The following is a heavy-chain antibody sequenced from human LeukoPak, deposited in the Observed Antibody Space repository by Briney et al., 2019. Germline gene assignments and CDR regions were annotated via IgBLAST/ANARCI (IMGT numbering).Heavy chain of an antibody. J-gene: IGHJ3*02. CDR2: IIPIFGTT. D-gene: IGHD2-8*01. V-gene: IGHV1-69*06. CDR1: GGTFSNNA. Sequence: EASVKVSCKASGGTFSNNAISWVRQAPGQGLEWMGGIIPIFGTTNYAQKFQGRVTVTADKSMSTAYMELSSLTSEDTAVYYCARRYCTNGVCYDDRGAFDIWGQGTLVTVSS. CDR3: ARRYCTNGVCYDDRGAFDI.